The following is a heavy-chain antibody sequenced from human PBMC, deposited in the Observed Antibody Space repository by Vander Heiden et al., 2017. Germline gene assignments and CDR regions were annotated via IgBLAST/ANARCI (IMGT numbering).Heavy chain of an antibody. CDR2: ITWNSGSI. Sequence: EVQLVESGGDLVQPGRSLRLSCAASGFTFDDYGMHWVRQAPGKGLEWVSGITWNSGSIDYADSVKGRFTISRDNARNSLYLQMNSLRPEDTACYYCAKDLTHWGQGTLVTVSS. CDR1: GFTFDDYG. CDR3: AKDLTH. J-gene: IGHJ4*02. V-gene: IGHV3-9*01.